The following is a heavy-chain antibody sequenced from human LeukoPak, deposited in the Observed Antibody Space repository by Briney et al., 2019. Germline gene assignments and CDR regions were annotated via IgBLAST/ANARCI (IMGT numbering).Heavy chain of an antibody. CDR1: GGSISSGSCY. CDR2: IYTSGST. J-gene: IGHJ3*02. Sequence: PSETLSLTCTVSGGSISSGSCYWSWIRQPAGKGLEWIGRIYTSGSTNYNPSLKSRVTISVDTSKNQFSLKLSSVTAADTAVYYCARASAAPLCSGGSCYSAFDIWGQGTMVTVSS. D-gene: IGHD2-15*01. CDR3: ARASAAPLCSGGSCYSAFDI. V-gene: IGHV4-61*02.